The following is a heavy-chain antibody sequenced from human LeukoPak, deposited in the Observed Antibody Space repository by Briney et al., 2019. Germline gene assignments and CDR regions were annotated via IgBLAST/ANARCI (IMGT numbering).Heavy chain of an antibody. CDR2: TYTSGST. D-gene: IGHD3-10*01. CDR3: ARGHRFGESAHAFDI. Sequence: SETLSLTCTVSGGSISSYYWSWIRQPAGKGLEWIGRTYTSGSTNYNPSLKSRVTMSVDTSKNQFSLKLSSVTAADTAVYYCARGHRFGESAHAFDIWGQGTMVTVSS. V-gene: IGHV4-4*07. J-gene: IGHJ3*02. CDR1: GGSISSYY.